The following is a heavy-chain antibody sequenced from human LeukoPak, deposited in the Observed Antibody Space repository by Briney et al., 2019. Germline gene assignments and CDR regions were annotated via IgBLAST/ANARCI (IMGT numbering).Heavy chain of an antibody. V-gene: IGHV4-61*08. CDR3: ARYIVVVAYFDY. J-gene: IGHJ4*02. CDR2: IYYSGST. CDR1: GGSISSGGYS. D-gene: IGHD2-2*01. Sequence: SETLSLTCTVSGGSISSGGYSWSWIRQHPGKGLEWIGYIYYSGSTNYNPSLKSRVTISVDTSKNQFSLKLSSVTAADTAVYYCARYIVVVAYFDYWGQGTLVTVSS.